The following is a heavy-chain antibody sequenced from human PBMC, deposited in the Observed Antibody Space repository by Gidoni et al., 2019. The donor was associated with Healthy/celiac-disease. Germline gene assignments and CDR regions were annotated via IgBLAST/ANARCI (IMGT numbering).Heavy chain of an antibody. D-gene: IGHD6-19*01. CDR2: IIPIFGTA. V-gene: IGHV1-69*01. CDR3: AGPYGYSSGWPEPFDY. CDR1: GGTFSSYA. J-gene: IGHJ4*02. Sequence: QVQLVQSGAEVKKPGSSVKVSCKASGGTFSSYAISWVRQAPGQGFEWMGGIIPIFGTANYAQKFQGRVTITADESTSTAYMELSSLRSEDTAVYYCAGPYGYSSGWPEPFDYWGQGTLVTVSS.